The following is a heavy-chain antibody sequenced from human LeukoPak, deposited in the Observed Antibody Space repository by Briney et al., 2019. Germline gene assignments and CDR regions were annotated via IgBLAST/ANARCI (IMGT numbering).Heavy chain of an antibody. D-gene: IGHD3-3*01. J-gene: IGHJ6*03. Sequence: PSETLSLTCTVSGGSISSYSWSWIRQPPGKGLEWIGYIYYSGSTHYNPSLKSRVTISVDTSKNQFSLKLSSVTAADTAVYYCARAITIFGVVNYYYMDVWGKGTTVTVSS. CDR1: GGSISSYS. CDR2: IYYSGST. CDR3: ARAITIFGVVNYYYMDV. V-gene: IGHV4-59*01.